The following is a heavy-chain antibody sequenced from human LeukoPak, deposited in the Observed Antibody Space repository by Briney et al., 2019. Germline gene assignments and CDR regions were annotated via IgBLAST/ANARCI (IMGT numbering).Heavy chain of an antibody. CDR2: IRSKAYGGTT. J-gene: IGHJ4*02. V-gene: IGHV3-49*04. Sequence: GGSLRLSCTASGFTFGDYAMSWVRQAPGKELEWVGFIRSKAYGGTTEYAASVKGRFTISRDDSKSIAYLQMNSLKTEDTAVYYCTTGGSYLDFDYWGQGTLVTVSS. CDR1: GFTFGDYA. CDR3: TTGGSYLDFDY. D-gene: IGHD1-26*01.